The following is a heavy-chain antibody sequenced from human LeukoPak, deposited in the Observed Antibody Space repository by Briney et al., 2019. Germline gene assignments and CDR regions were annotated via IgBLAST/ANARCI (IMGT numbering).Heavy chain of an antibody. D-gene: IGHD2-2*01. CDR1: GGTFSSYA. J-gene: IGHJ3*02. CDR2: IIPILGIA. Sequence: GASVKVSCKASGGTFSSYAISWVRQAPGQGLEWMGRIIPILGIANYAQKFQGRVTITADKSTSTAYMELSSLRSDDTAVYYCSRTEDIVIVPAALGAFDIWGQGTMVTVSS. CDR3: SRTEDIVIVPAALGAFDI. V-gene: IGHV1-69*04.